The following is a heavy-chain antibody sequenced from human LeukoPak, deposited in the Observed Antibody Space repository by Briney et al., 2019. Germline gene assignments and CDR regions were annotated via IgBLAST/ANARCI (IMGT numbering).Heavy chain of an antibody. V-gene: IGHV3-21*01. J-gene: IGHJ6*02. CDR2: ISSSSSYI. Sequence: PGGSLRLSCAAPGFTFSSYSMNWVRQAPGKGLGWVSSISSSSSYIYYADSVKGRFTISRDNAKNSLYLQMNSLRAEDTAVYYCARDWPYSSSWLGYYGMDVWGQGTTVTVSS. CDR1: GFTFSSYS. D-gene: IGHD6-13*01. CDR3: ARDWPYSSSWLGYYGMDV.